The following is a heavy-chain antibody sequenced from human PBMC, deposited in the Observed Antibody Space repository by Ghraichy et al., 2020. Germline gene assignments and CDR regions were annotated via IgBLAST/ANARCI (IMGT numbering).Heavy chain of an antibody. D-gene: IGHD3-16*01. CDR1: GFTFTSYA. J-gene: IGHJ4*02. Sequence: GGSLILSCAASGFTFTSYAMSWVRQAPGKGLEWVSGISGSGGTTYYADSVKGRFTISRDNSKNTLYLQMNGLRAEDTAVYYCAPFNSNGYTAFDYWGQGILVTVSS. CDR2: ISGSGGTT. CDR3: APFNSNGYTAFDY. V-gene: IGHV3-23*01.